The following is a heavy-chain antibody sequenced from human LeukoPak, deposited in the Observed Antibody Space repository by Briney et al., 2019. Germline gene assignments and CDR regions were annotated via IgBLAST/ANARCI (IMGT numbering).Heavy chain of an antibody. V-gene: IGHV1-24*01. J-gene: IGHJ5*02. D-gene: IGHD1-26*01. CDR3: ATGLDSYSGLP. Sequence: ASVKVSCKASGYTFTSYYMHWVRQAPGKGLEWMGGFDPEDGETIYAQKFQGRVTMTEDTSTDTAYMELSSLRSEDTAVYYCATGLDSYSGLPWGQGTLVTVSS. CDR1: GYTFTSYY. CDR2: FDPEDGET.